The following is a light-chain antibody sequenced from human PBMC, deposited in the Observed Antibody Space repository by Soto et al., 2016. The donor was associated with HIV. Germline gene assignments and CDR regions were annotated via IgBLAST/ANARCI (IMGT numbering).Light chain of an antibody. CDR1: NVGSKS. CDR3: QVWDSSSDHPV. Sequence: SYVLTQPPSVSVAPGNTANFTCGGNNVGSKSVHWYQQKPGQAPVVVVYGDNDRPSGIPERFSGSNSGNTATLTISRVEAGDEADYYCQVWDSSSDHPVFGGGTKLTVL. V-gene: IGLV3-21*03. J-gene: IGLJ2*01. CDR2: GDN.